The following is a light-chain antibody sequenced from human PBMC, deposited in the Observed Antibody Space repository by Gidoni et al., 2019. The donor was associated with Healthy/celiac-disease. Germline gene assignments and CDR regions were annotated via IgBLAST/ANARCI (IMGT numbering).Light chain of an antibody. CDR2: DVS. CDR3: CSYAGSYTYVV. Sequence: QSALTPPRSMARSPGQSVTISCTGTSRDVGGYNYVSWYPQHPGKAPKLMIYDVSKRPSGVPDRFSGSKSGNTASLTISGLQAEDEADYYCCSYAGSYTYVVFGGGTKLTVL. CDR1: SRDVGGYNY. J-gene: IGLJ2*01. V-gene: IGLV2-11*01.